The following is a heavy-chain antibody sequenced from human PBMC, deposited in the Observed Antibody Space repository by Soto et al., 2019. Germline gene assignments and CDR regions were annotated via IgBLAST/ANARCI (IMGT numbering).Heavy chain of an antibody. D-gene: IGHD2-21*02. CDR3: ARVPATAIPYFDY. CDR1: GGSISSYY. Sequence: SETLSLTCTVSGGSISSYYWSWIRQPPGKGLERIGYIYYSGSTNYNPSLKSRVTISVDTSKNQFSLKLSSVTAADTAVYYCARVPATAIPYFDYWGQGTLVTVSS. CDR2: IYYSGST. J-gene: IGHJ4*02. V-gene: IGHV4-59*01.